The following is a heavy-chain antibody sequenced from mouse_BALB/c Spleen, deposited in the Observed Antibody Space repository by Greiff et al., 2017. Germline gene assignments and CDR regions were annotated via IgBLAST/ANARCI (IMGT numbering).Heavy chain of an antibody. CDR3: ARERESVWIPADY. Sequence: VKLVESGPGLVAPSQSLSITCTVSGFSLTSYGVHWVRQPPGKGLEWLGVIWAGGSTNYNSALMSRLSISKDNSKSQVFLKMNSLQTDDTAMYYCARERESVWIPADYWGQGTSVTVSS. CDR1: GFSLTSYG. V-gene: IGHV2-9*02. J-gene: IGHJ4*01. CDR2: IWAGGST.